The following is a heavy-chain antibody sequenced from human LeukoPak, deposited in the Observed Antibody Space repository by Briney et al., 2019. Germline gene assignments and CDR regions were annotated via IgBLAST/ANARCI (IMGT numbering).Heavy chain of an antibody. CDR1: GFTFSSYA. CDR3: ATPYFLGYCRGGSCSDY. J-gene: IGHJ4*02. V-gene: IGHV3-23*01. Sequence: PGGSLRLSCAASGFTFSSYAMSWVRQAPGKGLEWVSTLTTSGDETYYADSVKGRFTISRDNSRDTLYLQMNSLRAEDTAVYYCATPYFLGYCRGGSCSDYWGQGTLVTVSS. D-gene: IGHD2-15*01. CDR2: LTTSGDET.